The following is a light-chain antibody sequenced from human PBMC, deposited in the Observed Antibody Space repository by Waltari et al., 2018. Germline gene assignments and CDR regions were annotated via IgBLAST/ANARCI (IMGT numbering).Light chain of an antibody. CDR2: DVS. J-gene: IGLJ1*01. CDR1: NSDVGGYNY. CDR3: CSYAGSSTLYV. Sequence: QSALTQPASVSGSPGQSITIPRHGTNSDVGGYNYVSLYQQHPGKAPIRMIYDVSKRPSWVSNRFSGSKSGNTASLTISGLQAEDEADYYCCSYAGSSTLYVFGTGTKVTVL. V-gene: IGLV2-23*02.